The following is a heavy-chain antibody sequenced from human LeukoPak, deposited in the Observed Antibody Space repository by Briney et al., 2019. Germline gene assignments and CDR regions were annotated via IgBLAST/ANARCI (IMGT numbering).Heavy chain of an antibody. CDR2: ISAYNGNT. D-gene: IGHD3-10*01. V-gene: IGHV1-18*01. Sequence: ASVKVSCKASGYTFTSYGISGVRQAPGQGLEWMGWISAYNGNTNYAQKLQGRVTMTTDTSTSTAYMELRSLRSDDTAVYYCARGPITMVRGAESPFDYWGQGTLVTVSS. CDR1: GYTFTSYG. CDR3: ARGPITMVRGAESPFDY. J-gene: IGHJ4*02.